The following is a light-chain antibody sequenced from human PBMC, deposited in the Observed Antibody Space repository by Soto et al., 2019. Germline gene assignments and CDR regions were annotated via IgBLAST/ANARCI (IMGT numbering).Light chain of an antibody. CDR1: QRISSW. J-gene: IGKJ1*01. Sequence: DIQMTQSPSTLSASVGDRVTITCRASQRISSWLAWYQQKPGKAPKLLIYDASILENGVPSRFSGSGSGTEFTLTISNLQPDDFATYYCQQYNSYSGTFGQGTKVDIK. V-gene: IGKV1-5*01. CDR3: QQYNSYSGT. CDR2: DAS.